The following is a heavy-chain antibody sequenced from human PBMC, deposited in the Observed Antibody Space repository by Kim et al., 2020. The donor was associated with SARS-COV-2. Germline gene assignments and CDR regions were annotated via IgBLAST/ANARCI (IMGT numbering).Heavy chain of an antibody. CDR1: GYTFTSYG. D-gene: IGHD2-15*01. CDR3: ARDRMGYCSGGSCYPGGINWFDP. V-gene: IGHV1-18*01. J-gene: IGHJ5*02. Sequence: ASVKVSCKASGYTFTSYGISWVRQAPGQGLEWMGWISAYNGNTNYAQKLQGRVTMTTDTSTSTAYMELRSLRSDDTAVYYCARDRMGYCSGGSCYPGGINWFDPWGQGTLVTVSS. CDR2: ISAYNGNT.